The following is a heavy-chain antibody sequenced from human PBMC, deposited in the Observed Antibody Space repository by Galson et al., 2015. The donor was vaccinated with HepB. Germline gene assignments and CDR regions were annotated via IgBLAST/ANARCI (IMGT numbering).Heavy chain of an antibody. CDR1: GFTFSTYR. CDR2: ISGDESST. CDR3: VRSHSVFDY. D-gene: IGHD2-21*01. J-gene: IGHJ4*02. Sequence: SLRLSCAASGFTFSTYRMHWVRQAPGKGLVWVSRISGDESSTDYADSVKGRFTISRDNAKNTLYLQMNSLRAEDTAVYYCVRSHSVFDYCVPGTLVPVSS. V-gene: IGHV3-74*01.